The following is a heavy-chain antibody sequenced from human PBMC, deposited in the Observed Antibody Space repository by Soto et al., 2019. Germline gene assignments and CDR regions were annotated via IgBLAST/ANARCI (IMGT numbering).Heavy chain of an antibody. CDR1: GYTFTSYY. D-gene: IGHD2-2*01. CDR3: ARDRETRGAVDY. CDR2: INPSGGST. Sequence: QVQLVQSGAEVKKPGASVKVSCKASGYTFTSYYIHWVRQAPGQGLEWMGIINPSGGSTSYAQKFQGRVTMTRDTSTSTVDMELSSLRSDDTAVYYCARDRETRGAVDYWGQGTLVTVSS. J-gene: IGHJ4*02. V-gene: IGHV1-46*03.